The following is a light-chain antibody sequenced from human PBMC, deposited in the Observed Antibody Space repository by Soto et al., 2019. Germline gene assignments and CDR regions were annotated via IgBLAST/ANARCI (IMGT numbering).Light chain of an antibody. CDR1: QRVSGGF. CDR2: DTS. Sequence: NVVKQGPPALSLHPSGRATLSHGASQRVSGGFLAWYQQKPGLAPRLILYDTSFRATGIPDRFSGSGSGTDFSLTISRLAPEDFAVYYCQQYGSSPSFGQGTKVDI. J-gene: IGKJ1*01. CDR3: QQYGSSPS. V-gene: IGKV3D-20*01.